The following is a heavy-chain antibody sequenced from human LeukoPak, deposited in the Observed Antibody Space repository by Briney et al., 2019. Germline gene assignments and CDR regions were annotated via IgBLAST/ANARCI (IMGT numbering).Heavy chain of an antibody. CDR1: GGSISSYY. CDR3: ARGYCSGGSCYYFDL. V-gene: IGHV4-59*01. J-gene: IGHJ2*01. Sequence: SETLSLTCTVSGGSISSYYWNWIRQPPGKGLEWIGFIYYTGSTNYNPSLKSRVTISFDTSKNQFSLRLNSVTAADTAVYYCARGYCSGGSCYYFDLWGRGTLVTVSS. D-gene: IGHD2-15*01. CDR2: IYYTGST.